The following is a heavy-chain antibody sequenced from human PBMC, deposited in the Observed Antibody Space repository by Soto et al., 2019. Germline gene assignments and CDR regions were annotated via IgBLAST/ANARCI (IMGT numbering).Heavy chain of an antibody. CDR2: ISGSGGST. J-gene: IGHJ6*02. D-gene: IGHD1-7*01. CDR1: GFTFSSYA. Sequence: GGSLRLSCAASGFTFSSYAMSWIRQAPGKGLEWVSAISGSGGSTYYADSVKGRFTISRDNSKNTLYLQMNSLRAEDTAVYYCAKDQNWYYGTPYYYYGMDVWGQGTTVTVSS. V-gene: IGHV3-23*01. CDR3: AKDQNWYYGTPYYYYGMDV.